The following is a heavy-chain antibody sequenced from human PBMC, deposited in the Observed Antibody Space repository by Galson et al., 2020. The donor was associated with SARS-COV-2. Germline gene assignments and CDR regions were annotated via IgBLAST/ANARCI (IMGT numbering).Heavy chain of an antibody. CDR3: ARQERAAAGTRDGY. CDR2: IYYSGST. CDR1: GGSISSSSYY. J-gene: IGHJ4*02. D-gene: IGHD6-13*01. Sequence: SETLSLTCTVSGGSISSSSYYWGWIRQPPGQGLEWIGSIYYSGSTYYNPSLKSRVTISVDTSKNQFSLKLSSVTAADTAVYYCARQERAAAGTRDGYWGQGTLVTVSS. V-gene: IGHV4-39*01.